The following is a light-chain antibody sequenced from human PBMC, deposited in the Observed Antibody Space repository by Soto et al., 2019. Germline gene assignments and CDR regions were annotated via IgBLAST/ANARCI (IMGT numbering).Light chain of an antibody. V-gene: IGLV3-1*01. Sequence: SYELTQPPSVSVSPGQTASITCSGDKLGDKYACWYQQKPGQSPVLVIYQDSKRPSGIPERFSGSNSGNTATLTISGTQAMEGGDYSCRAGDTSPVVFGGGTNLPAL. CDR2: QDS. CDR1: KLGDKY. J-gene: IGLJ2*01. CDR3: RAGDTSPVV.